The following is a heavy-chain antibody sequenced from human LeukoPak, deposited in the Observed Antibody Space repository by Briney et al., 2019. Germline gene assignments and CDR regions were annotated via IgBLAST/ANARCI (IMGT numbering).Heavy chain of an antibody. V-gene: IGHV3-74*01. CDR3: VSFYVTY. Sequence: GGSLRLSCAASGNYWMHWVRQVPGKGLVWVSHINSDGSWTSYADSVKGRFTISKDNAKNTVYLQMNSLRAEDTAVYYCVSFYVTYWGRGTLVTVSS. J-gene: IGHJ4*02. CDR2: INSDGSWT. CDR1: GNYW. D-gene: IGHD2/OR15-2a*01.